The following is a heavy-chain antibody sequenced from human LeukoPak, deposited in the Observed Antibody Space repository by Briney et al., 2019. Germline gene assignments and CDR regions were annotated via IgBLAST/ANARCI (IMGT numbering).Heavy chain of an antibody. CDR2: INTDASST. V-gene: IGHV3-74*01. CDR3: ARDRTWFGESRYNYYGQDV. CDR1: GFTFSNYW. D-gene: IGHD3-10*01. J-gene: IGHJ6*02. Sequence: GGSLRLSCAASGFTFSNYWMHWVRQAPGKGLVWVSRINTDASSTSYADAAKGRFTISRDNAKNTLYLQMNSLRGEDTAVYYCARDRTWFGESRYNYYGQDVWGQGTTVTVSS.